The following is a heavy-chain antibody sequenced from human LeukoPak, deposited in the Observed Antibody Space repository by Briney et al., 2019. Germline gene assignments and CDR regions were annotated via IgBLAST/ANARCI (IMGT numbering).Heavy chain of an antibody. J-gene: IGHJ4*02. CDR2: IYTSGST. V-gene: IGHV4-61*02. CDR1: GGSISSGSYY. D-gene: IGHD2-2*01. Sequence: SETLSLTCTVSGGSISSGSYYWTWIRQPAGKGLEWIGRIYTSGSTNYNPSLKSRVTISGDTSKNQFSLKLSSVTAADTAVYYCARVPTAILVLDYWGQGTLATVSS. CDR3: ARVPTAILVLDY.